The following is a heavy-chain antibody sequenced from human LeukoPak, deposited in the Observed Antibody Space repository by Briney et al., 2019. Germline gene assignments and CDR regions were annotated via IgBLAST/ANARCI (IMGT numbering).Heavy chain of an antibody. CDR1: GYTLTELS. CDR3: ATDLDTIPGFDY. Sequence: ASVKVSCKVSGYTLTELSMHWVRQAPGKGLEWMGGFDPEDGETIYAQKFQGRVTMTEDTSTDTAYMELGSLRSEDTAVYYCATDLDTIPGFDYWGQGTLVTVSS. J-gene: IGHJ4*02. V-gene: IGHV1-24*01. D-gene: IGHD3/OR15-3a*01. CDR2: FDPEDGET.